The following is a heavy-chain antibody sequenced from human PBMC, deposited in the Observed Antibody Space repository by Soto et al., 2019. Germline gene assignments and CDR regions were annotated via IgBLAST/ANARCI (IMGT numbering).Heavy chain of an antibody. CDR2: IYYSGST. J-gene: IGHJ5*02. V-gene: IGHV4-39*01. CDR1: GGSISSSSYY. D-gene: IGHD3-3*01. Sequence: LSLTCTVSGGSISSSSYYWGWIRQPPGKGLEWIGNIYYSGSTYYNPSLKSRVTISVDTSKNQFSLKLSSVTAADTAVYYCARTYYDFWSGNNWFDPWGQGTLVTVS. CDR3: ARTYYDFWSGNNWFDP.